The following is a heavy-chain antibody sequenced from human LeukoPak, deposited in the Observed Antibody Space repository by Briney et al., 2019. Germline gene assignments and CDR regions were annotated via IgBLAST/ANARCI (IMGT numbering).Heavy chain of an antibody. J-gene: IGHJ4*02. D-gene: IGHD2-15*01. Sequence: SETLSLTCAVPGGSISSTNWWSWVRQPPGKGLEWIGEIYHSGSTNYNPSLKSRVTISVDKSKNQFSLKLSSVTAADTAVYYCARVVVVVATPVKYFDYWGQGTLVTVSS. CDR3: ARVVVVVATPVKYFDY. V-gene: IGHV4-4*02. CDR2: IYHSGST. CDR1: GGSISSTNW.